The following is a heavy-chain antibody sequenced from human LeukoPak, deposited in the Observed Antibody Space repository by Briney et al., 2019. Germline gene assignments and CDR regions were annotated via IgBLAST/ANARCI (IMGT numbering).Heavy chain of an antibody. CDR1: GFTFGGYA. CDR2: IRSKAYGGTT. D-gene: IGHD6-19*01. V-gene: IGHV3-49*04. Sequence: GGSLRLSCTASGFTFGGYAVSWVRQAPGKGLEWVGFIRSKAYGGTTEYAASVKGRFTISRDDSKSIAYLQMNGLKTEDTAVYYCTRISGWQYYFDHWGQGTLVTVSS. J-gene: IGHJ4*02. CDR3: TRISGWQYYFDH.